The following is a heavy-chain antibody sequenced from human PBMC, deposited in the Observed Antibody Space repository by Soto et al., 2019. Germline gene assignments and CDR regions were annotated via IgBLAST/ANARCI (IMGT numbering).Heavy chain of an antibody. Sequence: ASVKVSCKTSGYTFTSYALHWVRQAPGQRLEWMGWINAGDGNTKYSQNFQGRVTMTTDTSTSTAYMEVRSLRSDDTAVYYCARSSGTSYIWFDPWGQGTLVTVSS. CDR1: GYTFTSYA. V-gene: IGHV1-3*01. D-gene: IGHD1-26*01. J-gene: IGHJ5*02. CDR2: INAGDGNT. CDR3: ARSSGTSYIWFDP.